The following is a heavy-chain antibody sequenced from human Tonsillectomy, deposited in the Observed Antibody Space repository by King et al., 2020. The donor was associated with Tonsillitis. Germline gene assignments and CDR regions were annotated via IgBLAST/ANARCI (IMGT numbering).Heavy chain of an antibody. D-gene: IGHD3-10*01. Sequence: QLVQSGAEVKKPGESLKISCKGSGHSFSNSWIGWVRQMPGKGLEWMGIIYPCDSDTRYSPSFQGQVTISADKSINTAYLQWSSLRASDTAMYYCARQTNITIGDHWGQGTLVTVSS. CDR2: IYPCDSDT. J-gene: IGHJ1*01. V-gene: IGHV5-51*01. CDR3: ARQTNITIGDH. CDR1: GHSFSNSW.